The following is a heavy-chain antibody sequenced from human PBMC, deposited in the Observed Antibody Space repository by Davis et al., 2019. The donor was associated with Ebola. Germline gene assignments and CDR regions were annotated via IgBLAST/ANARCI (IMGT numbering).Heavy chain of an antibody. CDR2: INPSTGGT. J-gene: IGHJ3*02. Sequence: ASVQDFSWASCGRVTSYYILWVRQAAGQGLEWMGIINPSTGGTSHAQNFEVRVNMTRDTSTGTVYMELSSLRSEDTAVYYCAREGGRYYDSSGYVFDIWGKGTMVKASS. D-gene: IGHD3-22*01. V-gene: IGHV1-46*01. CDR1: CGRVTSYY. CDR3: AREGGRYYDSSGYVFDI.